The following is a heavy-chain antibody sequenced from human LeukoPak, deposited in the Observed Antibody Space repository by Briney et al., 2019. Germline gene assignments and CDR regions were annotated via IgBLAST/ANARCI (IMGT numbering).Heavy chain of an antibody. D-gene: IGHD1-1*01. CDR1: GGSFSGYY. CDR3: ARATLGFRWFDP. V-gene: IGHV4-34*01. Sequence: SETLSLTCAVYGGSFSGYYWSWIRQPPGKGLEWIGDINHSGSTNYNPSLKSRVTISVDTSKNQFSLKLSSVTAADTAVYYCARATLGFRWFDPWGQGTLVTVSS. CDR2: INHSGST. J-gene: IGHJ5*02.